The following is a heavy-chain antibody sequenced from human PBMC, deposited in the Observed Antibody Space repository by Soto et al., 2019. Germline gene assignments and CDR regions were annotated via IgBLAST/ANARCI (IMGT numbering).Heavy chain of an antibody. CDR1: GGTFSSYT. D-gene: IGHD2-15*01. J-gene: IGHJ4*02. Sequence: ASVKVSCKASGGTFSSYTISWVRQAPGQGLEWMGRIIPILGIANYAQKFQGRVTITADKSTSTAYMELSSLRSEDTAVYYCAREGHCSGGSCSDYWGQGTLVTVSS. V-gene: IGHV1-69*04. CDR3: AREGHCSGGSCSDY. CDR2: IIPILGIA.